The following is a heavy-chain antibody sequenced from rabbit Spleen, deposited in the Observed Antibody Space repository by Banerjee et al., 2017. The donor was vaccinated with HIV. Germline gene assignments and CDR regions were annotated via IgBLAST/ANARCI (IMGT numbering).Heavy chain of an antibody. D-gene: IGHD1-1*01. CDR1: GFSFSNKYV. Sequence: QEQLVESGGGLVKPEGSLKLSCIASGFSFSNKYVMCWVRQAPGKGLEWIACINTSSGNTVYASWAKGRFTISKTSSITVTLQMTSLTAADTAIYFCARGNDRYFKLWGPGTLVTVS. CDR3: ARGNDRYFKL. J-gene: IGHJ4*01. CDR2: INTSSGNT. V-gene: IGHV1S45*01.